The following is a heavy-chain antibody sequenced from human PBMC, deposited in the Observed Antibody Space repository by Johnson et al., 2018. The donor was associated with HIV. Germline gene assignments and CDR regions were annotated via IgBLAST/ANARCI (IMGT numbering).Heavy chain of an antibody. V-gene: IGHV3-30-3*01. CDR1: GFTFSSYA. D-gene: IGHD1-26*01. J-gene: IGHJ3*02. Sequence: QVPLVESGGGVLQPGRSLRLSSAASGFTFSSYAMHWVRQAPAHGLEWVAVISYDGSNKYYADSVKGRFTIVRDNSKNTLYLQMNSLRAEDTAVYYCAIIPPGGAGKGADAFDIWGQGTMVTVSS. CDR3: AIIPPGGAGKGADAFDI. CDR2: ISYDGSNK.